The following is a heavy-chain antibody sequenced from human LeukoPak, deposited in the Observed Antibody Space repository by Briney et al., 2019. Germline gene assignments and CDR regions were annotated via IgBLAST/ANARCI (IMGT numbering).Heavy chain of an antibody. CDR1: GGSISGYY. J-gene: IGHJ5*02. V-gene: IGHV4-4*07. Sequence: SETLSLTCTVSGGSISGYYWSWIRQPAGKGLEWIGRIYSSGSTNYNPSLQRRVTMSIDTSKNQFSLKLSSVTAADTAFYCCARDTKFSPWGQGTLVTVSS. D-gene: IGHD3-3*01. CDR2: IYSSGST. CDR3: ARDTKFSP.